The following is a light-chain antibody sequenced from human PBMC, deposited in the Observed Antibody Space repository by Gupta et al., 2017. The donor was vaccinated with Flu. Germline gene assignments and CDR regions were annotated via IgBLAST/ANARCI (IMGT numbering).Light chain of an antibody. CDR2: DDN. Sequence: NAMLTQPYPVSESPGKKVTISCTRSSGSIASNYVQCYQQRPGTAPTVVIDDDNQSPSGVPDRFSCSIDSSSTSASPTTSGLKTEDDAYYYCPSYDSSNHWVFGGGTKLTVL. J-gene: IGLJ3*02. CDR1: SGSIASNY. V-gene: IGLV6-57*03. CDR3: PSYDSSNHWV.